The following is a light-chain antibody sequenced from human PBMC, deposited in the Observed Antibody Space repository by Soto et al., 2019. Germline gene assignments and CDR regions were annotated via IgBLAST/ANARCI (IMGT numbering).Light chain of an antibody. CDR2: GAS. Sequence: DIQMTQSPCSLSASVGDRVTITCRASQSISSWLAWYQQKPGKAPKLLIYGASSLASGVPSRFSGSGSGTDLTLTISCLQSEDFATYYCQQYYSYPLTFGGGTKVDIK. V-gene: IGKV1-5*01. CDR3: QQYYSYPLT. CDR1: QSISSW. J-gene: IGKJ4*01.